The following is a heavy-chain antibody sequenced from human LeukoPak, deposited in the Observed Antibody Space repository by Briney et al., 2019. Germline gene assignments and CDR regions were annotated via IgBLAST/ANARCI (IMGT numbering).Heavy chain of an antibody. CDR3: ASTIAARPDSAFDI. CDR2: IYYSGST. CDR1: DGSISTSDYY. J-gene: IGHJ3*02. V-gene: IGHV4-30-4*08. Sequence: SETLSLTCTVSDGSISTSDYYWSWIRQPPGKGLEWIGYIYYSGSTYYNPSLKSRVTISVDTSKNQFSLKLSSVTAADTAVYYCASTIAARPDSAFDIWGQGTMVTVSS. D-gene: IGHD6-6*01.